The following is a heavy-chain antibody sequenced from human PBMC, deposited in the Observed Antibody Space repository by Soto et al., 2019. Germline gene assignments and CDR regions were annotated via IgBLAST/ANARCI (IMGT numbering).Heavy chain of an antibody. J-gene: IGHJ4*02. D-gene: IGHD4-4*01. CDR2: ISGGGSNT. CDR3: AKDSNKYSSSLRGRYFDY. V-gene: IGHV3-23*01. CDR1: GFPFSSYV. Sequence: EVQLLESGGGLVQRGGSLRLSCAASGFPFSSYVMAWVRQAPGKGLEWVSGISGGGSNTFYADSVKGRFTISRDNFKNALLLQMNRLGAEDTAVYYCAKDSNKYSSSLRGRYFDYWGQGIGVTVSS.